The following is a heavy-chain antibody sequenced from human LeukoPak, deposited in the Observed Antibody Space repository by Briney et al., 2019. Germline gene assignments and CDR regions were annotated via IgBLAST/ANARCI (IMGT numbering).Heavy chain of an antibody. CDR1: GASISSNH. CDR2: IYYTGRT. CDR3: ARDVSGYDRYYYYYMDV. D-gene: IGHD5-12*01. Sequence: SETLSLTCTVSGASISSNHWSWIRQPPGQGLEWIGYIYYTGRTNNNPSLKSRVTISVDTSKNQIPLKMSSVTTADTAVYYCARDVSGYDRYYYYYMDVWGKGTTVTVSS. V-gene: IGHV4-59*01. J-gene: IGHJ6*03.